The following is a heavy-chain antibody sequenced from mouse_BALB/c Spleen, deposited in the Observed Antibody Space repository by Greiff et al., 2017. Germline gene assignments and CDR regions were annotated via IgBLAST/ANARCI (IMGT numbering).Heavy chain of an antibody. D-gene: IGHD2-10*02. Sequence: QVQLQQSGPGLVAPSQSLSITCTVSGFSLTSYGVHWVRQPPGKGLEWLGVIWAGGSTNYNSALMSRLSISKDNSKSQVFLKMNSLQTDDTAMYYCASRYGNYAYAMGYWGQGTSVTVSS. J-gene: IGHJ4*01. CDR2: IWAGGST. CDR1: GFSLTSYG. V-gene: IGHV2-9*02. CDR3: ASRYGNYAYAMGY.